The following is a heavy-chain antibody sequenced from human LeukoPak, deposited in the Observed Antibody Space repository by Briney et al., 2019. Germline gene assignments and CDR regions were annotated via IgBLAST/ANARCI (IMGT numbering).Heavy chain of an antibody. CDR3: ATVPGAVTTGFHYFDY. CDR2: FDPEDGET. V-gene: IGHV1-24*01. D-gene: IGHD4-17*01. Sequence: ASVKVSCKVSGYTLTELSMHWVRQAPGKGLEWMGGFDPEDGETIYAQKFQGRVTMTEDTSTDTAYMELSSLRSEDTAVYYCATVPGAVTTGFHYFDYWGQGTLVTVSS. J-gene: IGHJ4*02. CDR1: GYTLTELS.